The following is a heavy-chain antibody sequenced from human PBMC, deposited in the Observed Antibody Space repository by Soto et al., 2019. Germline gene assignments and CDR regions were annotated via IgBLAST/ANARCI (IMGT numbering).Heavy chain of an antibody. CDR2: IYYSGST. J-gene: IGHJ6*02. V-gene: IGHV4-39*01. CDR1: GGSISSSSYY. CDR3: VSETGDGPYHYYYGMDV. D-gene: IGHD7-27*01. Sequence: PSETLSLTCTVSGGSISSSSYYWGWIRQPPGKGLEWIGSIYYSGSTYYNPSLKSRVTISVDTSKNQFSLKLSSVTAADTAVYYCVSETGDGPYHYYYGMDVWGQGTTVTVSS.